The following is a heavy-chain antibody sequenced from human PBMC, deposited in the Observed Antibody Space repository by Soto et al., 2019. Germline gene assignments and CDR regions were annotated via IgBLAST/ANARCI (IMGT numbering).Heavy chain of an antibody. J-gene: IGHJ6*02. D-gene: IGHD3-9*01. CDR2: VSSNGNT. CDR1: GDSLGNYY. Sequence: QVQLQESGPGLVKPSETLSLTCTVSGDSLGNYYWFWIRQPVGKGLEWIGRVSSNGNTNDNPTLKSRATMSIDTSKNQFSLRRRSVTAADTAVYYCARADYDIVTGSYAMYVWGQGTTVTGSS. V-gene: IGHV4-4*07. CDR3: ARADYDIVTGSYAMYV.